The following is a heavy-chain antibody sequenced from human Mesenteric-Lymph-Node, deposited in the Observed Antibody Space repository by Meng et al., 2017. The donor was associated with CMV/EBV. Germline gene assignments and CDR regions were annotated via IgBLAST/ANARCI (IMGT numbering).Heavy chain of an antibody. J-gene: IGHJ4*02. Sequence: VPPQESGPGLVKPSETLSLPCIVSGVSVTSGAYHWSWIRQSPGKGLEWIGYIYGTGITIYNPSLKSRVTILLETSKNQFSLKLNSVTTADTAVYYCAKSRSSTPGIVDDWGQGTLVTVSS. CDR2: IYGTGIT. V-gene: IGHV4-61*08. D-gene: IGHD2/OR15-2a*01. CDR1: GVSVTSGAYH. CDR3: AKSRSSTPGIVDD.